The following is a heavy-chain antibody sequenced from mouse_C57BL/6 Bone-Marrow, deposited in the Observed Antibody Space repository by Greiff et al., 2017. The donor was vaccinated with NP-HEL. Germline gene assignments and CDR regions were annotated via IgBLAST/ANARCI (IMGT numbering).Heavy chain of an antibody. CDR3: ARCGRRALYYYAMDY. Sequence: EVHLVESGPGLAKPSQTLSLTCSVSGYSITSDYWNWIRKFPGNKLEYMGYISYSGSTYYNPSLKSRISITHDTSKNQYYLQLNSVTTEDTATYYCARCGRRALYYYAMDYWGQGTSVTVSS. CDR2: ISYSGST. D-gene: IGHD1-1*01. CDR1: GYSITSDY. V-gene: IGHV3-8*01. J-gene: IGHJ4*01.